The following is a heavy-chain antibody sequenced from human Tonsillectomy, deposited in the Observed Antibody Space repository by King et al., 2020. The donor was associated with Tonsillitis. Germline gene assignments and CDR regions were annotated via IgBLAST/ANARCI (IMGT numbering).Heavy chain of an antibody. CDR2: IWYDGSKK. Sequence: HVQLVESGGGVVQPGRSLRLSCAASGFTFSRYGMHWVRQAPGKGLEWVAVIWYDGSKKYYADSVKGRFTISRDNSKNTLYLQMSSLRAEDTAVYYCAREGSSSSDYYYGMDVWGQGTTVTVSS. V-gene: IGHV3-33*01. CDR3: AREGSSSSDYYYGMDV. J-gene: IGHJ6*02. CDR1: GFTFSRYG. D-gene: IGHD6-13*01.